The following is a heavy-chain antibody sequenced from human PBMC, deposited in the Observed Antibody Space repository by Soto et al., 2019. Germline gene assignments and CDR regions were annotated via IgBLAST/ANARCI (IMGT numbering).Heavy chain of an antibody. V-gene: IGHV1-3*04. CDR1: GYTFKTSV. CDR3: ARDPCRHGVLYGEI. J-gene: IGHJ4*02. Sequence: QVHLVQSGAEVKKPGASVKVSCKTSGYTFKTSVTQWVRQAPGQRPEWMGWISIADGNTKYSQAFPGRLTFTTDTSASTVFMELSDPGSEDTALYYCARDPCRHGVLYGEIWGQGTLVTVSS. CDR2: ISIADGNT. D-gene: IGHD2-8*01.